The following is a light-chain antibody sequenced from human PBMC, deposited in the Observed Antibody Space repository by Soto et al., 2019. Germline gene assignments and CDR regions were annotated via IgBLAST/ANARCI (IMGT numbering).Light chain of an antibody. J-gene: IGKJ2*01. CDR1: QSVSSSY. CDR2: GAS. V-gene: IGKV3-20*01. Sequence: EIVLTQSPGTLSLSPGERATLSCRASQSVSSSYLAWYQQKPGQAPRLLIYGASSRATGIPDRFSGSGSGTDFTLTISRLEPEDFAVYYCQQYNYWPRTFGQGTNLEIK. CDR3: QQYNYWPRT.